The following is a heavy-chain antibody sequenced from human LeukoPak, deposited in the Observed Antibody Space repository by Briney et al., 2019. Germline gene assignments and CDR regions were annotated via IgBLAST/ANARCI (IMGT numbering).Heavy chain of an antibody. V-gene: IGHV3-23*01. CDR1: GFTFGDYA. Sequence: PGGSLRLSCTASGFTFGDYAMSWVRQAPGKGLEWVSAISGSGGSTYYADSVKGRFTISRDNSKNTLYLQMNSLRAEDTAVYYCAKVLQSGFQLWPQEAYYYYGMDVWGQGTTVTVSS. D-gene: IGHD5-18*01. J-gene: IGHJ6*02. CDR2: ISGSGGST. CDR3: AKVLQSGFQLWPQEAYYYYGMDV.